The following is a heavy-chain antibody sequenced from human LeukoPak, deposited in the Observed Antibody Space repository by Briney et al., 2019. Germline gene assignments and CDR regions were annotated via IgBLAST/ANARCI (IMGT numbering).Heavy chain of an antibody. D-gene: IGHD1-26*01. CDR2: IRSKAYGGTT. V-gene: IGHV3-49*03. Sequence: GGSLRLSCTASGFTSGDYAMSWFRQAPGKGLEWVGFIRSKAYGGTTEYAASVKGRFTISRDDSKSIAYLQMNSLKTEDTAVYYCTRSGGELLFFDIWGQGTMVTVSS. CDR3: TRSGGELLFFDI. J-gene: IGHJ3*02. CDR1: GFTSGDYA.